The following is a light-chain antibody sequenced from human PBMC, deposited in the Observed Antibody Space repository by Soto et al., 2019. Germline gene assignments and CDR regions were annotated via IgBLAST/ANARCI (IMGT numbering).Light chain of an antibody. CDR3: SSYTSSSTLL. V-gene: IGLV2-14*01. J-gene: IGLJ2*01. CDR2: AVS. Sequence: QSVLTQPASVSGSPGQSITISCTGTSIGVGGYNYVSWYQQHPGKAPKLMIYAVSNRPSGVSNRFSGSKSGNTASLTISGLQAEDEADYYCSSYTSSSTLLFGGGTKLTVL. CDR1: SIGVGGYNY.